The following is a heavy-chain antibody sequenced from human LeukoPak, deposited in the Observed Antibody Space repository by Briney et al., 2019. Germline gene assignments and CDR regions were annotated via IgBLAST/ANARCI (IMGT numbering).Heavy chain of an antibody. CDR2: INHSGST. D-gene: IGHD3-3*01. CDR1: GGSFSGYY. V-gene: IGHV4-34*01. J-gene: IGHJ4*02. CDR3: AALDYDFWSGYPN. Sequence: SETLSLTRAVYGGSFSGYYWSWIRQPPGKGLEWIGEINHSGSTNYNPSLKSRVTISVDTSKNQFSLKLSSVTAADTAVYYCAALDYDFWSGYPNWGQGTLVTVSS.